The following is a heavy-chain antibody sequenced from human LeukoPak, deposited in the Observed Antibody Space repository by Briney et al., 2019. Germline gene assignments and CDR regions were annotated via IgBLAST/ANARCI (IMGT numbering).Heavy chain of an antibody. J-gene: IGHJ4*02. D-gene: IGHD3-22*01. Sequence: SETLSLTCAVYGGSFSGYYWSWIRQPPGKGLGWIGEINHSGSTNYNPSLKSRVTISVDTSKNQFSLKLSSVTAADTAVYYCARARMRYYYDSSGYYSGYWGQGTLVTVSS. V-gene: IGHV4-34*01. CDR3: ARARMRYYYDSSGYYSGY. CDR2: INHSGST. CDR1: GGSFSGYY.